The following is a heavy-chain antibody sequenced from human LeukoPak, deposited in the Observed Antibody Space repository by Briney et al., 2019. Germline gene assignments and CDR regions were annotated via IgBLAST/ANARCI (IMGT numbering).Heavy chain of an antibody. Sequence: ASVKVSCKASGYTFTGYYMHWVRQAPGQGLEWMGWINPNSGGTNYAQKFRGRVTMTRDTSISTAYMELSRLRSDDTAVYYCARDGMAEWELLSDVQYYFDYWGQGTLVTVSS. CDR1: GYTFTGYY. CDR3: ARDGMAEWELLSDVQYYFDY. D-gene: IGHD1-26*01. J-gene: IGHJ4*02. V-gene: IGHV1-2*02. CDR2: INPNSGGT.